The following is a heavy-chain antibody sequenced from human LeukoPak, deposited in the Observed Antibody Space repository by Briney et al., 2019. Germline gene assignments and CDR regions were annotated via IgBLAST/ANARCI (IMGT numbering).Heavy chain of an antibody. D-gene: IGHD3-3*01. CDR1: GFTFSSTG. V-gene: IGHV3-30*04. J-gene: IGHJ4*02. CDR3: ATEGEEWTILDY. Sequence: GSLRLPCVACGFTFSSTGLHWVRQAPGKGLEWVAMISPDGTKTFYTDSMKGRLTISRDNSNNTLYLQMNSLRVEDTALYYCATEGEEWTILDYWGQGTLVIVSS. CDR2: ISPDGTKT.